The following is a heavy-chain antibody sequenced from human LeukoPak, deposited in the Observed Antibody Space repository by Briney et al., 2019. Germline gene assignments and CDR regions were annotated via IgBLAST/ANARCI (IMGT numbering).Heavy chain of an antibody. CDR2: IYTSGST. Sequence: SETLSLTCTVSGGSISSYYWSWIRQPAGKGLEWIGRIYTSGSTNYNPSLKSRVTMSVDTSKNQFSLKLSSVTAADTAVYYCAGGAAATRGPSKYNWFDPWGQGTLVTVSS. CDR1: GGSISSYY. D-gene: IGHD2-15*01. CDR3: AGGAAATRGPSKYNWFDP. J-gene: IGHJ5*02. V-gene: IGHV4-4*07.